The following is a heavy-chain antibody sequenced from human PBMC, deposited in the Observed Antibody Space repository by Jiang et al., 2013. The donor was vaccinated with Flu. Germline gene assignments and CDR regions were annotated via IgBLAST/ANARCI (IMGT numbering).Heavy chain of an antibody. V-gene: IGHV4-34*01. Sequence: LLKPSETLSLTCAVYGGSFSGYYWSWIRQPPGKGLEWIGEINHSGSTNYNPSLKSRVTISVDTSKNQFSLKLSSVTAADTAVYYCARGLQLGYFDYWGQGTLVTVSS. CDR2: INHSGST. CDR3: ARGLQLGYFDY. J-gene: IGHJ4*02. D-gene: IGHD2-2*01. CDR1: GGSFSGYY.